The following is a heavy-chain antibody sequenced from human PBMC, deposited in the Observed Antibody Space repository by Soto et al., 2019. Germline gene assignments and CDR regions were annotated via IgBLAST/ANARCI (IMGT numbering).Heavy chain of an antibody. V-gene: IGHV1-46*01. Sequence: QVQLVQSGAEVRKPGASVKVSCKASGYTFTNYYMHWVRQAPGQGLEWMGIINPSGGGTNYAQEFQGRVTRTRDTSTSILYMELSSLRSDDTAVYYCARGGNIAARPLDYWGQGTLVTVSS. CDR3: ARGGNIAARPLDY. CDR2: INPSGGGT. D-gene: IGHD6-6*01. CDR1: GYTFTNYY. J-gene: IGHJ4*02.